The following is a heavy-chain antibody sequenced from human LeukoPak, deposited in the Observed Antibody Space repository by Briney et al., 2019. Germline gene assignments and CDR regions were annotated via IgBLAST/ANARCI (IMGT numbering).Heavy chain of an antibody. V-gene: IGHV4-4*02. CDR3: ARGAAYQQDY. CDR1: GGSITSTNW. CDR2: IYHSGST. J-gene: IGHJ4*02. D-gene: IGHD2-2*01. Sequence: PSGTLSLTCAVSGGSITSTNWWSWVRQPPGKGLEWIGEIYHSGSTNYNPSLKSRVTFSVDKSKNQFSLKLSSVTAADTAVYYCARGAAYQQDYWGQGTLVTVSS.